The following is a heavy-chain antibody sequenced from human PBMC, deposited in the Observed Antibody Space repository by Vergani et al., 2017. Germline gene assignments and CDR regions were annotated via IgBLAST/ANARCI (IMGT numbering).Heavy chain of an antibody. J-gene: IGHJ3*02. CDR1: GGSISSGSYY. CDR3: ARSYDFWSGYSGGGDAFDI. D-gene: IGHD3-3*01. CDR2: IYTSGST. Sequence: QVQLQESGPGLVKPSQTLSLTCTVSGGSISSGSYYWSWIRQPAGKGLEWIGRIYTSGSTNYNPSIKSRVTMSVDTSKNQFSLKLSSVTAADTAVYYCARSYDFWSGYSGGGDAFDIWGQGTMVTVSS. V-gene: IGHV4-61*02.